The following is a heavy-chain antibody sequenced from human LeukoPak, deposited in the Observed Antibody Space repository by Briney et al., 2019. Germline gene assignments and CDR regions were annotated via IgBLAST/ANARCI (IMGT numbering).Heavy chain of an antibody. CDR2: IYYSGST. Sequence: KPSETLSLTCTVSGGSISSYYWSWIRQPPGKGLEWIGYIYYSGSTNYNPSLKSRVTISVDTSKSQFSLKLSSVTAADTAVYYCARGSKGGTYYDFWSGYWYFDLWGRGTLVTVSS. CDR3: ARGSKGGTYYDFWSGYWYFDL. D-gene: IGHD3-3*01. J-gene: IGHJ2*01. CDR1: GGSISSYY. V-gene: IGHV4-59*01.